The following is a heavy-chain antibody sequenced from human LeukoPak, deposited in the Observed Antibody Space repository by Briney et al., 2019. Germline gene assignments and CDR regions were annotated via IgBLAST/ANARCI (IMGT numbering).Heavy chain of an antibody. J-gene: IGHJ4*02. CDR1: GFTFDDYG. CDR3: ARRIVATIKGRGYYFDY. V-gene: IGHV3-20*04. CDR2: INWNGGST. D-gene: IGHD5-12*01. Sequence: GGSLRLSCAASGFTFDDYGMSWVRPAPGKGLEWVSGINWNGGSTGYADSVKGRFTISRDNAKNSLYLQMNSLRAEDTAMYYCARRIVATIKGRGYYFDYWGQGTLVTVSS.